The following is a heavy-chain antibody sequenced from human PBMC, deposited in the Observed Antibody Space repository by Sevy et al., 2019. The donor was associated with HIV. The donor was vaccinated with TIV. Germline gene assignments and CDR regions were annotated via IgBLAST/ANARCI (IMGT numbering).Heavy chain of an antibody. D-gene: IGHD5-18*01. CDR2: ISWDGGST. J-gene: IGHJ4*02. Sequence: GSLRLSCAASGFTFDDYTMHWVRQAPGKGLEWVSLISWDGGSTYYADSVKGRFTISRDNSKNSLYLQMNSLRTEDTALYYCAKDYSPGYSYGGFDYWGQGTLVTVSS. V-gene: IGHV3-43*01. CDR3: AKDYSPGYSYGGFDY. CDR1: GFTFDDYT.